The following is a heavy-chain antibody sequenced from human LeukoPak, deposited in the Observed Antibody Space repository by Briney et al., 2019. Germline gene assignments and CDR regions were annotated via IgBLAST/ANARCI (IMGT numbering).Heavy chain of an antibody. J-gene: IGHJ3*02. CDR1: GFTFSSYS. D-gene: IGHD5-18*01. Sequence: GGSLRLSCAASGFTFSSYSMNWVRQAPGKGLEWVSSISSSSSYIYYADSVKGRFTISRDNAKNSLYLQMNSLRAEDTAVYYCAREAHYSYGFLIWGQGRMVTVSS. CDR2: ISSSSSYI. CDR3: AREAHYSYGFLI. V-gene: IGHV3-21*01.